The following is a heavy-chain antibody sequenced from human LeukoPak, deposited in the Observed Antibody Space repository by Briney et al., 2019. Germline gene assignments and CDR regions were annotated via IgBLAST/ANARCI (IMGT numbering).Heavy chain of an antibody. Sequence: SETLSLTCTVSGGSISSYYWSWIRQPPGKGLEWIGYIYYSGSTNYNPSLKSRVTISVDTSKNQFSLKLSPVTAADTAVYYCARLPSGTSFDYWGQGTLVTVSS. CDR3: ARLPSGTSFDY. V-gene: IGHV4-59*08. D-gene: IGHD2-2*01. CDR1: GGSISSYY. CDR2: IYYSGST. J-gene: IGHJ4*02.